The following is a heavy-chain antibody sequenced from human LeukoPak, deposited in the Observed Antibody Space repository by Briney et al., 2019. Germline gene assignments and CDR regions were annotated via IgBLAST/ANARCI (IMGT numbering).Heavy chain of an antibody. J-gene: IGHJ4*02. CDR3: TTTQYNWNDAEDY. CDR2: FDPEDGET. Sequence: GASVKVSCKVSGYTLTELSMHWVRQAPGKGLEWMGGFDPEDGETIYAQKFQGRVTMTEDTSTDTAYMELSSLRSEDTAVYYCTTTQYNWNDAEDYWGQGTLVTVSS. D-gene: IGHD1-20*01. CDR1: GYTLTELS. V-gene: IGHV1-24*01.